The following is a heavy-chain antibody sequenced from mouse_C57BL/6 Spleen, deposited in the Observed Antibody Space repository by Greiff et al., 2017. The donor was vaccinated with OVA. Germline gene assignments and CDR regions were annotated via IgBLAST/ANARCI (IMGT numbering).Heavy chain of an antibody. CDR2: IYPGSGST. CDR3: ARSIYYDYDWYFDV. V-gene: IGHV1-55*01. Sequence: VQLQQPGAELVKPGASVEMSCKASGYTFTSYWITWVKQRPGQGLEWIGDIYPGSGSTNYNEKFKSKATLTVDTSSSTAYMQLSSLTSEDSAVYYGARSIYYDYDWYFDVWGTGTTVTVSS. D-gene: IGHD2-4*01. CDR1: GYTFTSYW. J-gene: IGHJ1*03.